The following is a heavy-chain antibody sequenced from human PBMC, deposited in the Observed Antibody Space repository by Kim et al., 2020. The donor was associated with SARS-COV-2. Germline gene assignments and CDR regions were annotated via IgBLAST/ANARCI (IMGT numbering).Heavy chain of an antibody. CDR3: KVANTIDFDY. J-gene: IGHJ4*02. Sequence: ASVKVSCKVSGYTLSEFSIHWVRQVPGKGLEWMGGFVPEDGETVYAQKSQGRVTMTEDTSTDTAYMDLRSLRSEDTAVYYCKVANTIDFDYWGQGTLVTVSA. V-gene: IGHV1-24*01. CDR1: GYTLSEFS. CDR2: FVPEDGET. D-gene: IGHD5-12*01.